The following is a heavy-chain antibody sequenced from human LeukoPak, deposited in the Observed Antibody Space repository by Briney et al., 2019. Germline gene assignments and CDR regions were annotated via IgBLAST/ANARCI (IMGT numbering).Heavy chain of an antibody. CDR2: ISGSGGST. J-gene: IGHJ4*02. CDR1: GFTFSSYA. D-gene: IGHD4-17*01. V-gene: IGHV3-23*01. Sequence: GGSLRLSCAASGFTFSSYAMSWVRQAPGKGLEWVSAISGSGGSTYYADSVKGRFTISRDNSKNTLYVQMNSLRAEDTAVYYCAKDHSRRGYGVTGDYWGQGTLVTVSS. CDR3: AKDHSRRGYGVTGDY.